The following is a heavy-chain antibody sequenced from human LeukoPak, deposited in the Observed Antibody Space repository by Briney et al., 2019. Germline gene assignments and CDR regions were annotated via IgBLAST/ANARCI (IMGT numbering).Heavy chain of an antibody. V-gene: IGHV4-30-4*08. CDR3: ASGGPMVRGVIASPGVVDAFDI. Sequence: PSQTLSLTCTVSGGSISSGDYYWSWIRQPPGKGLEWIGYIYYSGSTYYNPSLKSRVTISVDTSKNQFSLKLSSVTAADTAVYYCASGGPMVRGVIASPGVVDAFDIWGQGTMVTVSS. CDR2: IYYSGST. J-gene: IGHJ3*02. CDR1: GGSISSGDYY. D-gene: IGHD3-10*01.